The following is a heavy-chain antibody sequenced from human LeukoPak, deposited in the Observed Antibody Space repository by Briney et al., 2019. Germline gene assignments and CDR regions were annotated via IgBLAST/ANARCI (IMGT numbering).Heavy chain of an antibody. D-gene: IGHD3-22*01. V-gene: IGHV1-46*01. CDR1: RYTFTSYY. CDR3: ARPYLYDSSGSYDY. Sequence: ASVKVSCKASRYTFTSYYKHWMRQAPGQGLEWMGLINPSGGSTSYAQKFQGRVTMTRDTSTSTVYMELSSLRSEDTAVFYCARPYLYDSSGSYDYWGQGTLVTVSS. CDR2: INPSGGST. J-gene: IGHJ4*02.